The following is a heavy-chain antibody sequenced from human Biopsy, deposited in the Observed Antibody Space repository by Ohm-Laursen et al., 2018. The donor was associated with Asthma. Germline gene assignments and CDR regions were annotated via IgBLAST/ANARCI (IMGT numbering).Heavy chain of an antibody. CDR2: ISYDGSSI. J-gene: IGHJ4*02. CDR3: AREGVAGTHIED. V-gene: IGHV3-30-3*01. CDR1: RFTYE. Sequence: SLRLSCAASRFTYEMHWVRQAPGKGLEWVAVISYDGSSIYYADSVKGRFPISRDNSKNTLSLQMTRLTAEDTAVYYCAREGVAGTHIEDWGQGTLVTVSS. D-gene: IGHD6-19*01.